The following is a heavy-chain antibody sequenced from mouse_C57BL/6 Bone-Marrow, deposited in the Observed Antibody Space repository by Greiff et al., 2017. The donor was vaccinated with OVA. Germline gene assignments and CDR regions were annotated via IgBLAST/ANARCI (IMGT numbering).Heavy chain of an antibody. CDR3: TRGDYYGVDY. Sequence: QVQLQQSGAELVRPGASVTLSCKASGYTFTGYEMHWVKQRPVHGLEWIGDIDPETGGTPYNQKFKGKAILTADKSSSTAYMELRSLTSEDSAVYYCTRGDYYGVDYWGQGTTLTVSS. CDR2: IDPETGGT. V-gene: IGHV1-15*01. CDR1: GYTFTGYE. D-gene: IGHD1-1*01. J-gene: IGHJ2*01.